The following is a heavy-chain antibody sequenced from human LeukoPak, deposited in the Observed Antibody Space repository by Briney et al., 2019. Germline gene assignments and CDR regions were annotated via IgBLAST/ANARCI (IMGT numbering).Heavy chain of an antibody. CDR1: GGSISSGSYY. D-gene: IGHD3-22*01. CDR2: IYTSGST. V-gene: IGHV4-61*02. J-gene: IGHJ4*02. Sequence: PSETLSLTCTVSGGSISSGSYYWSWIRQPAGKGLEWIGRIYTSGSTNYNPSLKSRVTMSVDTSKNQFSLKLSSVTAADTAVYYCAREEATYYYDSSGFGDWGQGTLVTVSS. CDR3: AREEATYYYDSSGFGD.